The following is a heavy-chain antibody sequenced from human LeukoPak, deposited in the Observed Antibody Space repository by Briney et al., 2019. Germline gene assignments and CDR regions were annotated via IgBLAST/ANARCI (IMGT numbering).Heavy chain of an antibody. CDR2: ILEDGRIK. V-gene: IGHV3-30*18. J-gene: IGHJ4*02. CDR1: GFTFDKYG. Sequence: GGSLRLSCADSGFTFDKYGMHYIRQAPGKGLEWVAVILEDGRIKKYADSVKDRFTISRDNTNNTLYLQMNRLRAEDTGIYFCAKDRETTASGTFDYWGQGTLVAVSS. D-gene: IGHD1-1*01. CDR3: AKDRETTASGTFDY.